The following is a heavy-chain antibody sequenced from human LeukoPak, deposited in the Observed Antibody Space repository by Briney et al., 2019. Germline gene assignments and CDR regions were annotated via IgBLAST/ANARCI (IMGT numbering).Heavy chain of an antibody. V-gene: IGHV4-59*01. J-gene: IGHJ4*02. CDR3: ARGPYGYYYEYYFDY. Sequence: PSETLSLTCTVSGGSISSYYWSWIRQPPGKGLEWIGYIYYSGSTNYNPSLKSRVTISVDTSKNQFSLKLSPVTAADTAVYYCARGPYGYYYEYYFDYWGQGTLVTVSS. CDR1: GGSISSYY. D-gene: IGHD3-22*01. CDR2: IYYSGST.